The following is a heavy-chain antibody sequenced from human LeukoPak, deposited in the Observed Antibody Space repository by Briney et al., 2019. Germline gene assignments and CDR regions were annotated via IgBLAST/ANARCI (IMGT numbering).Heavy chain of an antibody. D-gene: IGHD4-17*01. CDR2: IRYDGSNK. CDR1: GLTFSSYG. J-gene: IGHJ4*02. Sequence: GGSLRLSCAASGLTFSSYGMHWVRQAPGKGLEWVAFIRYDGSNKYYADSVKGRFTISRDNSKNTLYLQMNSLRAEDTAVYYCAKDVGDYGESPLFDYWGQGTLVTVSS. V-gene: IGHV3-30*02. CDR3: AKDVGDYGESPLFDY.